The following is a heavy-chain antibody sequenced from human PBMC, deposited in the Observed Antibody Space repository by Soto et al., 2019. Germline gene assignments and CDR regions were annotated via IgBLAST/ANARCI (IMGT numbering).Heavy chain of an antibody. CDR2: IYPRDSDT. CDR1: GFSFTSYW. V-gene: IGHV5-51*01. J-gene: IGHJ4*02. CDR3: VKSQSGYTSSWYLD. D-gene: IGHD6-13*01. Sequence: GESLKISCQGSGFSFTSYWIGWVRQMPGKGLEWMGLIYPRDSDTRYSPSFQGHVTFSVDKSSSTAFLQWNNLKASDTAVFYCVKSQSGYTSSWYLDWGQGTLVTVSS.